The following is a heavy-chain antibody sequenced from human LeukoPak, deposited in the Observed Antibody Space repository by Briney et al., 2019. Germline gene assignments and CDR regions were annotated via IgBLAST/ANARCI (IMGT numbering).Heavy chain of an antibody. CDR2: ISGSGGST. CDR1: GFTFSSYA. J-gene: IGHJ2*01. D-gene: IGHD6-19*01. V-gene: IGHV3-23*01. Sequence: GGSLRLSCAASGFTFSSYAMSWVRQAPGKGLELVSAISGSGGSTYYADSVKGRFTISRDNSKNTLYLQMNSLRAEDTAVYYCAKDKEQWLGNWYFDLWGRGTLVTVSS. CDR3: AKDKEQWLGNWYFDL.